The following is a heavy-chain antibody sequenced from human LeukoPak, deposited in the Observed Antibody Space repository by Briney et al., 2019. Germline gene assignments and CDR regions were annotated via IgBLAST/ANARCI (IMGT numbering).Heavy chain of an antibody. Sequence: SETLSLTCTVPGGSISSYYWSWIRQPPGKGLEWISYIYYSGGTNYNTSLKSRVTTSVATSKTQFSMQLSCVTAADTAVYYWERTGSSRRGYYYGMDAWGHGTTVTASS. V-gene: IGHV4-59*08. CDR1: GGSISSYY. J-gene: IGHJ6*01. CDR3: ERTGSSRRGYYYGMDA. D-gene: IGHD6-13*01. CDR2: IYYSGGT.